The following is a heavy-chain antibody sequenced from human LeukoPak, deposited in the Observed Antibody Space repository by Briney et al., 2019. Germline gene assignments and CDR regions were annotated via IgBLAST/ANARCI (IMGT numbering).Heavy chain of an antibody. CDR1: GYSFTTYG. CDR2: TNAANDNT. V-gene: IGHV1-3*01. J-gene: IGHJ4*02. D-gene: IGHD3-10*01. CDR3: AREYYYGSGSYSDC. Sequence: ASVEVSCTASGYSFTTYGMHWVRQAPGQRLEWMGWTNAANDNTKSPQKFQGRVTITRDTSASTAYMELSSLRPEDTAVYYCAREYYYGSGSYSDCWGQGTLVTVSS.